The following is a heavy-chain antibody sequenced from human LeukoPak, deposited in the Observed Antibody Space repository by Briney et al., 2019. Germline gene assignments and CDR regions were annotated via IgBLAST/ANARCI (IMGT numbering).Heavy chain of an antibody. CDR1: GGSISSGDYY. Sequence: SQTLSLTCTVSGGSISSGDYYWSWIRQPPGKGLEWIGYIYYSGSTYYNPSLKSRVTISVDTSKNQFSLKLSSVTAADTAVYYCARAEYCSSTNCYITSGVFDPWGQGTLVTVSS. CDR3: ARAEYCSSTNCYITSGVFDP. CDR2: IYYSGST. D-gene: IGHD2-2*02. V-gene: IGHV4-30-4*01. J-gene: IGHJ5*02.